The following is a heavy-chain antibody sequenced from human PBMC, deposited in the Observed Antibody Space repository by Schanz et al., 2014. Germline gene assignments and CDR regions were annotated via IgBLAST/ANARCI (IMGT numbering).Heavy chain of an antibody. CDR1: GFTFSNFG. J-gene: IGHJ4*02. Sequence: QVQLVESGGGMVQPGGSLRLSCAASGFTFSNFGMHWVRQAPGKGLEWVAFIWHDVTKRSYADSVKGRFTVSRDNSKNTLYLQMNSLTTEDTAVYYCAKDQTDSVCYNDCSFDYWGQGTLVTVSS. D-gene: IGHD2-21*01. CDR2: IWHDVTKR. CDR3: AKDQTDSVCYNDCSFDY. V-gene: IGHV3-30*02.